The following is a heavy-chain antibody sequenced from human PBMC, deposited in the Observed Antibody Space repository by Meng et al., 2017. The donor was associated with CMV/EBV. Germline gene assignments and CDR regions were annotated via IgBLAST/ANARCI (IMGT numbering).Heavy chain of an antibody. CDR3: ARDQSDYDFWSGWSYGMDV. J-gene: IGHJ6*02. D-gene: IGHD3-3*01. CDR1: GFTFSSYS. V-gene: IGHV3-21*01. CDR2: ISSSSSYI. Sequence: ESLKISYAASGFTFSSYSMNWVRQAPGKGLEWVSSISSSSSYIYYADSVKGRFTISRDNAKNSLNLQMNSLRAEDTAVYYCARDQSDYDFWSGWSYGMDVWGQGTMVTVSS.